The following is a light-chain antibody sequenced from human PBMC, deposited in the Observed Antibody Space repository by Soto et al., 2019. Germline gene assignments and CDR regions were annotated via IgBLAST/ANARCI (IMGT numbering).Light chain of an antibody. V-gene: IGKV3D-20*02. J-gene: IGKJ5*01. CDR1: QSFSSTY. Sequence: EIVLTQSPGTLSLSPGERATLSCRASQSFSSTYLAWYQHKPGQTPRLLIYDTSTRATGIPARFSGSGSGTDFTLTISSLEPDDFAVYYCQQRADWPITFGQGTRLEIK. CDR2: DTS. CDR3: QQRADWPIT.